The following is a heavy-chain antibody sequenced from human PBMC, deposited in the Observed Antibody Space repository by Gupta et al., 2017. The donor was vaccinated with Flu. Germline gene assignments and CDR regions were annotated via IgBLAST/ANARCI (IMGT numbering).Heavy chain of an antibody. V-gene: IGHV3-30-3*01. CDR2: ISSDGTNK. Sequence: QATGKGLEWVALISSDGTNKFFADSGKVRFSISRDNFKNTLYLQINSLTGEDTAGYYCARTPVPCTSTNCYSYYYYYYMDVWGTGTTVTVSS. J-gene: IGHJ6*03. CDR3: ARTPVPCTSTNCYSYYYYYYMDV. D-gene: IGHD2-2*01.